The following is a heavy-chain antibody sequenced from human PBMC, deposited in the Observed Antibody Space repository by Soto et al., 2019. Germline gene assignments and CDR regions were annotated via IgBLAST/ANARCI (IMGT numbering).Heavy chain of an antibody. V-gene: IGHV1-18*01. CDR3: AIDPPPTSY. J-gene: IGHJ4*02. CDR1: GYTFASYA. CDR2: ISAYNGNT. Sequence: QVQLVQSGAEVKKPGASVKVSCKASGYTFASYAISWMRQAPGQGLEWMGWISAYNGNTNYAKKLQARDTMTTNTSTRTAYMKLSSLEFGDTNVDYCAIDPPPTSYWGQGTLGTVSS.